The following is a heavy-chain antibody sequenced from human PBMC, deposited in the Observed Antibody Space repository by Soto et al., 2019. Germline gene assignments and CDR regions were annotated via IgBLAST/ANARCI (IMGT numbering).Heavy chain of an antibody. CDR3: AKEGERVVPAATFDY. D-gene: IGHD2-2*01. CDR2: ISYDGSNK. V-gene: IGHV3-30*18. CDR1: GFTFSSYG. Sequence: QVQLVESGGGVVQPGRSLRLSCAASGFTFSSYGMHWVRQAPGKGLEWVAVISYDGSNKYYADSVKGRFTISRDNSKKTLYLQMNSLRAEDTAVYYCAKEGERVVPAATFDYWGQGTLVTVSS. J-gene: IGHJ4*02.